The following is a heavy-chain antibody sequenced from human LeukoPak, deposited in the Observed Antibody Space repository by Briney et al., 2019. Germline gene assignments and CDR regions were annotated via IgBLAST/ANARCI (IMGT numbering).Heavy chain of an antibody. Sequence: PGGSLRLSCAASGFTVSSNYMSWVRQAPGKGLEWVSAISGSGGSTYYADSVKGRFTISRDNSKNTLYLQMNSLRAEDTAVYYCAKEGTSSSWYDFDYWGQGTLVTVSS. V-gene: IGHV3-23*01. J-gene: IGHJ4*02. CDR2: ISGSGGST. D-gene: IGHD6-13*01. CDR3: AKEGTSSSWYDFDY. CDR1: GFTVSSNY.